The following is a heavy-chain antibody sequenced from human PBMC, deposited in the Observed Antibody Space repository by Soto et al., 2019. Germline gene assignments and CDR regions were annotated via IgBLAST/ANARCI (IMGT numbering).Heavy chain of an antibody. D-gene: IGHD1-7*01. V-gene: IGHV5-51*01. J-gene: IGHJ6*02. CDR3: ARSSSGTTYYYYGMDV. CDR1: GYSFTSYW. Sequence: GESLKISCKGSGYSFTSYWTGWVRQMPGKGLEWMGIIYPGDSDTRYSPSFQGQVTISADKSISTAYLQWSSLKASDTAMYYCARSSSGTTYYYYGMDVWGQGTTVTVSS. CDR2: IYPGDSDT.